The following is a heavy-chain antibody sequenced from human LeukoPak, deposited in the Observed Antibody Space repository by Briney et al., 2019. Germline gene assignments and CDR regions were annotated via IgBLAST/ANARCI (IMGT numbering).Heavy chain of an antibody. CDR2: IYYSGST. CDR1: GGSITGYY. CDR3: ASSTYYYYGMDV. Sequence: SETLSLTCTVSGGSITGYYWTWIRQPPGKGLEWIGYIYYSGSTNYNPSLKSRVTISVDTSKNPFSLKLSSVTAADTAVYYCASSTYYYYGMDVWGQGTTVTVSS. V-gene: IGHV4-59*01. J-gene: IGHJ6*02.